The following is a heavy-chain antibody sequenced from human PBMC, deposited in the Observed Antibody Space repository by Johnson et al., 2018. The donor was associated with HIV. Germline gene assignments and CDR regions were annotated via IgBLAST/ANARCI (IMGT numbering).Heavy chain of an antibody. Sequence: QVQLVESGGGVVQPGGSLRLSCAASGFIFSSYGMHWVRQAPGKGLEWVAVIWYDGSNKYYANPFATAYAASVKGRFTISRDDSKNAAYLQMSSLKAEDTAMYYCAKFVGYCSGGGCYTPGDIWGQGTMVTVSS. CDR1: GFIFSSYG. J-gene: IGHJ3*02. D-gene: IGHD2-15*01. V-gene: IGHV3-33*06. CDR3: AKFVGYCSGGGCYTPGDI. CDR2: IWYDGSNK.